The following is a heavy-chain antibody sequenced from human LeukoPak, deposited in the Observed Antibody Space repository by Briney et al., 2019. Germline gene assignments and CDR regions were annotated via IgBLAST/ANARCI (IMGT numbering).Heavy chain of an antibody. CDR1: GFTFSSYE. CDR2: ISSSGSTI. V-gene: IGHV3-48*03. J-gene: IGHJ4*02. CDR3: AKDGEYSGSYAHY. Sequence: GGSLRLSCAASGFTFSSYEMNWVRQAPGKGLEWVSYISSSGSTIYYADSVKGRFTISRDNAKNTLYLQMNSLRAEDTAVYYCAKDGEYSGSYAHYWGQGTLVTVSS. D-gene: IGHD1-26*01.